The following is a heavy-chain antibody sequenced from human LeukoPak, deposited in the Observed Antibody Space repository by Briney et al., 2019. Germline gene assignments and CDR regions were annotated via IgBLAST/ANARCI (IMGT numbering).Heavy chain of an antibody. V-gene: IGHV1-2*02. J-gene: IGHJ5*02. Sequence: ASLKVSCKASGYPLTDYYVHWVRQAPGQGPEWMGWINPNSGDTNYALKFQGRVTMTRDTSISTAYMELSRLRSDDTAVYYCAREGSPPANWFDPWGQGTLVTVSS. D-gene: IGHD6-25*01. CDR3: AREGSPPANWFDP. CDR1: GYPLTDYY. CDR2: INPNSGDT.